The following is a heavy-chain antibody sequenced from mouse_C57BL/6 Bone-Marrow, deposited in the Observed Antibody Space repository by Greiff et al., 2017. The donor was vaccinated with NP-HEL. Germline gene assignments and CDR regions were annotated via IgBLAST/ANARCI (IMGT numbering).Heavy chain of an antibody. D-gene: IGHD2-3*01. CDR1: GFTFSSYA. Sequence: EVHLVESGGGLVKPGGSLKLSCAASGFTFSSYAMSWVRQTPEKRLEWVATISDGGSYTYYPDNVKGRFTISRDNAKNNLYLQMSHLKSEDTAMYYCARGYDGYPYWYFDVWGTGTTVTVSS. CDR3: ARGYDGYPYWYFDV. J-gene: IGHJ1*03. V-gene: IGHV5-4*01. CDR2: ISDGGSYT.